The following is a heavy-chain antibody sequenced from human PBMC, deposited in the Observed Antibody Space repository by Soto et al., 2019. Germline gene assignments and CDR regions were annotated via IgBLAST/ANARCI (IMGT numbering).Heavy chain of an antibody. J-gene: IGHJ4*02. CDR2: IIPIFGTA. D-gene: IGHD3-22*01. CDR3: AREVQDYYDSSGYYPAGYFDY. Sequence: QVQLVQSGAEVKKPGSSVKVSCKASGGTFSSYAISWVRQAPGQGLEWMGGIIPIFGTATYAQKFQGRVTITADESTSTAYMELSSLRSEDTAVYYCAREVQDYYDSSGYYPAGYFDYWGQGTLVTVSS. V-gene: IGHV1-69*01. CDR1: GGTFSSYA.